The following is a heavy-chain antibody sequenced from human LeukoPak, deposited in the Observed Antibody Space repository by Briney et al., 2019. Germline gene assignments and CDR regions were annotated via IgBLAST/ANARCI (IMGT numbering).Heavy chain of an antibody. CDR3: ARGHSSSWYRPYFDY. CDR1: GYSFTSYW. CDR2: IYPGDSDT. J-gene: IGHJ4*02. Sequence: GESLKISCKGSGYSFTSYWIGWVRQMPGKGLEWMGIIYPGDSDTRYSPSFQGQVTISADKSISTAYLQWSSLKASDTAMYYCARGHSSSWYRPYFDYWGQGTLVTVSS. V-gene: IGHV5-51*01. D-gene: IGHD6-13*01.